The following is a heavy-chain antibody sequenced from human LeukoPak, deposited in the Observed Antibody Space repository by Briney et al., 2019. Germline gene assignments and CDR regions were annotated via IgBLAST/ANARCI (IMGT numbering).Heavy chain of an antibody. D-gene: IGHD6-19*01. CDR3: ARALVQWLANMPFDY. CDR2: INHSGST. J-gene: IGHJ4*02. CDR1: GGSFRGYY. Sequence: SETLSLTCAVYGGSFRGYYWSWIRQPPGKGLEWIGEINHSGSTNYNPSLKSRVTISVDTSKNQFSLKLSSVTAADTAVYYCARALVQWLANMPFDYWGQGTLVTVSS. V-gene: IGHV4-34*01.